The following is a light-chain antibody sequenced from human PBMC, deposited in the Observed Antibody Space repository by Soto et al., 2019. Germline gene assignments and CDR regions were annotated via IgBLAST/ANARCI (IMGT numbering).Light chain of an antibody. CDR3: QQYNNWPLT. Sequence: EIVLTQSPATLSVSPGDRATLSCRASQSVSSDLAWFQQKPGQAPRFLIYDASTRATGIPARFSGSGSETDFTLTISSLQSEDFAIYYCQQYNNWPLTFGGETKVEIK. V-gene: IGKV3-15*01. CDR2: DAS. CDR1: QSVSSD. J-gene: IGKJ4*01.